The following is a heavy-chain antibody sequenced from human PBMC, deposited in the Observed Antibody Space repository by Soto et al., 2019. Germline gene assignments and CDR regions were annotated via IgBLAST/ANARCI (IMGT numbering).Heavy chain of an antibody. CDR2: ISSSGYST. Sequence: GGSLRLSCAASGFTLNNYAMSWVRQAPGKGLEWVSAISSSGYSTYYADSVKGRFTISRDNSKNTVYLQMNNLRAEDTAVYYCAKGSVVVAAKFDSWGQGTLVTVSS. CDR3: AKGSVVVAAKFDS. V-gene: IGHV3-23*01. D-gene: IGHD2-21*02. CDR1: GFTLNNYA. J-gene: IGHJ4*02.